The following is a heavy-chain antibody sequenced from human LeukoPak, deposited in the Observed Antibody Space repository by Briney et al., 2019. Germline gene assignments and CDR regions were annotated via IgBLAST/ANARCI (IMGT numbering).Heavy chain of an antibody. J-gene: IGHJ4*02. V-gene: IGHV3-48*01. CDR2: IGISGAM. CDR3: STAKFDY. CDR1: GFTLSGYS. Sequence: PGGSLRLSCAASGFTLSGYSMNWVRQAPGKGLEWVSHIGISGAMHYGDYVKGRFTISRDNAKNSVYLQMNSLRAEDTAVYYCSTAKFDYWGQGSLVTVSS.